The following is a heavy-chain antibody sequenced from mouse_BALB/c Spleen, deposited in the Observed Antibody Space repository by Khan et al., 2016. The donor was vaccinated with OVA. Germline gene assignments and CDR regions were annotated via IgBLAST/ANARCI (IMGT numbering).Heavy chain of an antibody. CDR1: GYSITSDYA. V-gene: IGHV3-2*02. CDR2: ISSSGST. Sequence: EVQLQESGPGLVKPSQSLSLTCTVTGYSITSDYAWNWIRQFPGNKLEWMGYISSSGSTNYNPALKSRISITRDTSKNQFFLQLNSVTTEDTATYYCARDGSRYNYAIHYMLQRPSVNVSS. CDR3: ARDGSRYNYAIHY. J-gene: IGHJ4*01. D-gene: IGHD2-3*01.